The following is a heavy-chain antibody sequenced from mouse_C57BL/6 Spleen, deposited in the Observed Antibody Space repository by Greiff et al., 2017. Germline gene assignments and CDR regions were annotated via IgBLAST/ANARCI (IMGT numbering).Heavy chain of an antibody. V-gene: IGHV1-15*01. CDR2: IDPKTGGT. CDR3: TRHGRDGNSLFAD. Sequence: QVQLQQSGAELVRPGASVTLSCKASGYTFTDYEMHWVKPTPVHGLEWIGAIDPKTGGTSYNQKFKGKAILTADKSSSTAYMELRSLTSEDSAVFYCTRHGRDGNSLFADWGQGTLVTVSA. CDR1: GYTFTDYE. J-gene: IGHJ3*01. D-gene: IGHD1-1*01.